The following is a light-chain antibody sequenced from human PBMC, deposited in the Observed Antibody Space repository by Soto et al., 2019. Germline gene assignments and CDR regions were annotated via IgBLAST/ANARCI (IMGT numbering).Light chain of an antibody. CDR2: AAS. CDR1: QSISNY. Sequence: DLQMTQSPSSLSASVGDRVTITCRASQSISNYLNWYQQKPGKAPKLLMYAASSLQSGVPSRFGGSGSGTDFTLTISSLQPEDFATYYCQQSYSTHRTLGQGTKVEIK. J-gene: IGKJ1*01. CDR3: QQSYSTHRT. V-gene: IGKV1-39*01.